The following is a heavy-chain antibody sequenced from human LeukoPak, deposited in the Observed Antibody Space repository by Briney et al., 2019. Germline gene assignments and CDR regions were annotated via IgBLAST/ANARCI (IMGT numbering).Heavy chain of an antibody. J-gene: IGHJ4*02. CDR1: GFTFSSYS. D-gene: IGHD7-27*01. V-gene: IGHV3-48*01. CDR2: ISSGSRTI. Sequence: GGSLRLSCAASGFTFSSYSMNWVRKAQGRGLEWVSYISSGSRTIFYADSVKGRFTISRDNAKDSLYLLMNSLRADDTAVYYCARESITGDRDFDYWGQGTLITVSS. CDR3: ARESITGDRDFDY.